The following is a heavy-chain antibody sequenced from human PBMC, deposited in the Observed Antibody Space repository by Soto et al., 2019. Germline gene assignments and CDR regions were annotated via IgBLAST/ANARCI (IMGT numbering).Heavy chain of an antibody. CDR1: GFTFSSYG. CDR2: IWYDGSNK. V-gene: IGHV3-33*01. D-gene: IGHD7-27*01. CDR3: ASLTGDGDY. Sequence: QVQLVESGGGVVQPGRSLRLSCAASGFTFSSYGMHWVRQSPGKGLEWVAVIWYDGSNKYYADSVKGRFTISRDNSKNTLYLQTNSLRAEDTAVYYCASLTGDGDYWGQGTLVTVSS. J-gene: IGHJ4*02.